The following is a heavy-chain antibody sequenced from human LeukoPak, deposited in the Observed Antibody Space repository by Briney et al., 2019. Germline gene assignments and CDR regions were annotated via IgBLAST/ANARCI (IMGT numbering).Heavy chain of an antibody. D-gene: IGHD2-15*01. CDR2: ISSSSSTI. J-gene: IGHJ6*02. CDR3: ARDKAILEYCSGGSCYSGNYYYYGMDV. CDR1: GFTFSSYS. V-gene: IGHV3-48*02. Sequence: QSGGSLRLSCAASGFTFSSYSMNWVRQAPGKGLEWVSYISSSSSTIYYADSVKGRFTISRDNAKNSLYLQMNSLRDEDTAVYYCARDKAILEYCSGGSCYSGNYYYYGMDVWGQGTTVTVSS.